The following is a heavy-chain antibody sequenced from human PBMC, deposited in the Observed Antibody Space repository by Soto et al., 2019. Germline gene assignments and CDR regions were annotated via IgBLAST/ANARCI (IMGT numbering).Heavy chain of an antibody. CDR1: GGSISSYY. CDR3: ASHGTYDAFDI. CDR2: IYYSGST. V-gene: IGHV4-59*01. Sequence: KPSETLSLTCTVSGGSISSYYWSWIRQPPGKGLEWIGYIYYSGSTNYNPSLKSRVAISVDTSKNQSSLKLSSVTAADTAVYYCASHGTYDAFDIWGHGTMVTVSS. D-gene: IGHD1-1*01. J-gene: IGHJ3*02.